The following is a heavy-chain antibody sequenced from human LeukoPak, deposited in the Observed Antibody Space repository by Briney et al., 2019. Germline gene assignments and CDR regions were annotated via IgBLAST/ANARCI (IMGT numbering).Heavy chain of an antibody. D-gene: IGHD5-12*01. CDR1: GFTFRSYG. J-gene: IGHJ4*02. CDR3: AKVDIVATIDAGRLVDY. V-gene: IGHV3-30*18. Sequence: GGSLRLSCAASGFTFRSYGMQWFRQAPDKGLEWVAAISNDGSNKYYADSVKGRFTISIDNSKNTLYLQMNSLRAEDTAVYYCAKVDIVATIDAGRLVDYWGQGTLVTVSS. CDR2: ISNDGSNK.